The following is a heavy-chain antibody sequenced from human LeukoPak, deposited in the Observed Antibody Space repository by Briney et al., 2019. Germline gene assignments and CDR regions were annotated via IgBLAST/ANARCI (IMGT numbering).Heavy chain of an antibody. CDR2: IIPILGIA. CDR1: GGTFSSYT. CDR3: ARGAGRFGFGDAFDI. V-gene: IGHV1-69*02. J-gene: IGHJ3*02. Sequence: VASVKVSCKASGGTFSSYTISWVRQAPGQGLEWMGRIIPILGIANYAQKFQGRVTITADKSTSTAYMELSSLRSEDTAVYYCARGAGRFGFGDAFDIWGQGTMVTVSS. D-gene: IGHD3-10*01.